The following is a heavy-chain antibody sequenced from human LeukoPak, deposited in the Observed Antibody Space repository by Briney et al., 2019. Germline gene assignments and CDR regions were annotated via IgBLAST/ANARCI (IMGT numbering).Heavy chain of an antibody. D-gene: IGHD3-3*01. CDR3: ARDRSGGFGVVTYYYYYYYMDV. V-gene: IGHV1-18*01. Sequence: ASVKVSCKASGYTFTSYGISWVRQAPAQGLEWMGWISAYNGNTNYAQKLQGRVTMTTDTSTSTAYMELRSLRSDDTAVYYCARDRSGGFGVVTYYYYYYYMDVWGKGTRVTVSS. J-gene: IGHJ6*03. CDR2: ISAYNGNT. CDR1: GYTFTSYG.